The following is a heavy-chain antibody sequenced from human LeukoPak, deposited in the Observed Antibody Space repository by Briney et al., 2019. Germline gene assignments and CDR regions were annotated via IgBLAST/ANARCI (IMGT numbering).Heavy chain of an antibody. Sequence: AASVKVPCKASGYTFTSYGISWVRQAPGQGLEWMGWISAYNGNTNYAQKLQGRVTMTTDTSTSTAYMELRSLRSDDTAVYYCARGAYYDILTGYYWNYYMDVWGKGTTVTVSS. V-gene: IGHV1-18*01. D-gene: IGHD3-9*01. CDR1: GYTFTSYG. CDR3: ARGAYYDILTGYYWNYYMDV. CDR2: ISAYNGNT. J-gene: IGHJ6*03.